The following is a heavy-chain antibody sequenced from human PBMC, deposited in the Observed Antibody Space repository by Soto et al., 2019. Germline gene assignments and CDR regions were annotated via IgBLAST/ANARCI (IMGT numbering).Heavy chain of an antibody. J-gene: IGHJ4*02. CDR2: ISAAGAAI. D-gene: IGHD3-10*01. V-gene: IGHV3-48*01. Sequence: PGGSLRLSCVGSGFTFTTDNMNGVRQAPGKGLEWVSYISAAGAAIYYADSLKGRFTISRDNAKSSLYLQMNSLRAEDTAVYYCVRDRAVTGQLYYFDYWGQGTQVTVSS. CDR3: VRDRAVTGQLYYFDY. CDR1: GFTFTTDN.